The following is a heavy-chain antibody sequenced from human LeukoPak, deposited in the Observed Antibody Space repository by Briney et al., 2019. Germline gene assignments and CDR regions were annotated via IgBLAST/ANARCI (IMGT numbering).Heavy chain of an antibody. D-gene: IGHD3-16*01. CDR3: ARGGGEVDY. CDR1: GFTFSSYS. V-gene: IGHV3-21*01. J-gene: IGHJ4*02. Sequence: GGSLRLSCAASGFTFSSYSMNWVRQAPGKGLEWVSSISSSSSYIYYADSVKGRFTISRDNAKNSPYLQMNSLRAEDTAVFYCARGGGEVDYWGQGTLVTVSS. CDR2: ISSSSSYI.